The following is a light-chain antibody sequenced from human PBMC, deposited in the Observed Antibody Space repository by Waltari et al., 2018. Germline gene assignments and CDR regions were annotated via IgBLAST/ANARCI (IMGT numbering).Light chain of an antibody. CDR2: GNT. CDR3: QSYDSSLSGGV. V-gene: IGLV1-40*01. CDR1: SSNIGAGYD. J-gene: IGLJ2*01. Sequence: QSVLTQPPSVSVAPGQRVTISCTGSSSNIGAGYDVHWYQQLPGTAPNLLIYGNTNRPSGVPDRFAGSKSGTSASLAITGLQAEDEADYSCQSYDSSLSGGVFGGGTKLTVL.